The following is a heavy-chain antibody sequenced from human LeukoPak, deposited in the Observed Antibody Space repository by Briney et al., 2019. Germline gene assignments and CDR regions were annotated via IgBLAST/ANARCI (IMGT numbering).Heavy chain of an antibody. CDR3: AREVGEAFDI. CDR2: ISSSSSYI. J-gene: IGHJ3*02. D-gene: IGHD3-10*01. CDR1: GFTFSSYS. V-gene: IGHV3-21*01. Sequence: RSGGSLRLSCAASGFTFSSYSMNWVRQAPGKGLEWVSSISSSSSYIYYADSVKGRVTISRDNPKNSLYLQMNSLTAEDTAVYYCAREVGEAFDIWGQGTMVTVSS.